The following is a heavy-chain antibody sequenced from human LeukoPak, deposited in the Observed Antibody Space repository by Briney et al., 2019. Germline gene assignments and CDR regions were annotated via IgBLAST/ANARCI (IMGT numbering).Heavy chain of an antibody. J-gene: IGHJ6*03. CDR1: GFIFSSNG. V-gene: IGHV3-30*02. CDR3: AKSVIPSAYQGTYYMDV. D-gene: IGHD3-16*01. Sequence: PAGTLTLTCAASGFIFSSNGIHWLRQAPGLGLEGVAYIRPDESSTFYADSAKGRFTISRDNLKNTLYLQMNSLRAEDTALYYCAKSVIPSAYQGTYYMDVWGKGTTVTVSS. CDR2: IRPDESST.